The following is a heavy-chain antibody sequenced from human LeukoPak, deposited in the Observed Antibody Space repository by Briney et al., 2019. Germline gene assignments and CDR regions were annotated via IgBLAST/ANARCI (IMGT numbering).Heavy chain of an antibody. CDR2: INPYNGNT. D-gene: IGHD3-9*01. J-gene: IGHJ4*02. V-gene: IGHV1-18*01. CDR3: ARGTLGYDILEG. Sequence: GASVKVSCKTSGYTFATYGIGWVRQAPGEGLEWMGWINPYNGNTNYAQKFQGRVTMTRDTSISTAYMELSRLRSDDTAVYYCARGTLGYDILEGWGQGTLVTVSS. CDR1: GYTFATYG.